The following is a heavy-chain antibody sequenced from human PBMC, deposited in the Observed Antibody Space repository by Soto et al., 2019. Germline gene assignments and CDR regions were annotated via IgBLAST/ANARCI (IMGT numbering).Heavy chain of an antibody. D-gene: IGHD6-6*01. CDR1: GFTFSSYA. J-gene: IGHJ6*02. CDR2: ISGSGGST. CDR3: AKGLRSIAASLYYYYYGMDV. V-gene: IGHV3-23*01. Sequence: GGSLRLSCAASGFTFSSYAMSWVRQAPGKGLEWVSAISGSGGSTYYADSVKGRFTISRDNSKNTLYLQMNSLRAEDTAVYYCAKGLRSIAASLYYYYYGMDVWGQGTTVTVSS.